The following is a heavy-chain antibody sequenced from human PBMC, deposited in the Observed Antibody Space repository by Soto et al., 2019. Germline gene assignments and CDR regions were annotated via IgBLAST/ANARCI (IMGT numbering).Heavy chain of an antibody. D-gene: IGHD3-10*01. V-gene: IGHV4-31*03. Sequence: PSETLSLTCTVSGGSISSGGYYWSWIRQHPGKGLEWIGYIYYSGSTYYNPSLKSRVTISVDTSKNQFSLKLSSVTAADTAVYYCARDSHDGSGKLDYWGQGTLVTVSS. J-gene: IGHJ4*02. CDR1: GGSISSGGYY. CDR3: ARDSHDGSGKLDY. CDR2: IYYSGST.